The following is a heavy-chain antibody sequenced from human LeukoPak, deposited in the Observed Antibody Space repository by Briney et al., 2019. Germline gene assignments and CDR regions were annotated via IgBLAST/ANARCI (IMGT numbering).Heavy chain of an antibody. CDR3: ARAPMSIAARQVWRHFDY. CDR1: GFTFSSYA. J-gene: IGHJ4*02. D-gene: IGHD6-6*01. Sequence: GGSLRLSCAASGFTFSSYAMHWVRQAPGKGLEWVAVISYDGSNKYYADSVKGRFTISRDNSKNTLYLQMNSLRAEDTAVYYCARAPMSIAARQVWRHFDYWGQGTLVTVSS. V-gene: IGHV3-30-3*01. CDR2: ISYDGSNK.